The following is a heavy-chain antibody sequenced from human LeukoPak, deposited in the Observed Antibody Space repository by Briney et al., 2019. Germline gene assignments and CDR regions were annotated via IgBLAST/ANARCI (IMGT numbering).Heavy chain of an antibody. CDR1: GYTFTSYG. J-gene: IGHJ3*02. V-gene: IGHV1-18*01. Sequence: ASVKVSCKASGYTFTSYGITWVRQPPGQGLNWMGWISVYNGNTNYAQNFQGRVTMNTDTSTSTAYMELRSLRSDDTAVYYCAGATKWNYAFDIWGQGTMVTVSS. CDR2: ISVYNGNT. CDR3: AGATKWNYAFDI. D-gene: IGHD1-7*01.